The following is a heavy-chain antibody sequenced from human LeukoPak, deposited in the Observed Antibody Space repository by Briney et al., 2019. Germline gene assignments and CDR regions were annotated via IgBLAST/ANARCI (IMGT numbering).Heavy chain of an antibody. D-gene: IGHD4-11*01. J-gene: IGHJ4*02. CDR1: GGTFSSYA. CDR2: IIPIFGTA. Sequence: GASVKVSCKASGGTFSSYAISWVRQAPGQGLEWMGGIIPIFGTANYAQKFQGRVTITADKSTSTAYMELSSLRSEDTAVYYCARDGHSNYGFLFDYWGQGTLVTVSS. V-gene: IGHV1-69*06. CDR3: ARDGHSNYGFLFDY.